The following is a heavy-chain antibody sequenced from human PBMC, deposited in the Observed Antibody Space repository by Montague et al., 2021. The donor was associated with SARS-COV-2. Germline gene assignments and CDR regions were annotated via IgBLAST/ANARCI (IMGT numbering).Heavy chain of an antibody. J-gene: IGHJ3*02. CDR3: ARFPTSYYYDSKAAPATPDAFDI. D-gene: IGHD3-22*01. CDR2: IYYSGST. V-gene: IGHV4-39*01. CDR1: GGSISSSSYY. Sequence: SETLSLTCTVSGGSISSSSYYWGWIRQPPGKGLEWIGSIYYSGSTYYNPSLKSRVTISVYTPKNQFSLKLSSVTAADTAVYYCARFPTSYYYDSKAAPATPDAFDIWGQGTMVTVSS.